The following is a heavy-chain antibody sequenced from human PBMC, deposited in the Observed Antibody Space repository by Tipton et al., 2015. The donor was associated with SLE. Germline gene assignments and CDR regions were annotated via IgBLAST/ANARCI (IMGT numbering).Heavy chain of an antibody. V-gene: IGHV4-34*01. CDR1: GGSFSGYY. CDR3: ARLWGAYYFDY. Sequence: LRLSCAVYGGSFSGYYWSWIRQPPGKGLEWIGEINHSGSTSYNPSLKSRVTISVDTSKNQFSLKLSSVTAADTAVHYCARLWGAYYFDYWGQGTLVTVSS. CDR2: INHSGST. D-gene: IGHD3-16*01. J-gene: IGHJ4*02.